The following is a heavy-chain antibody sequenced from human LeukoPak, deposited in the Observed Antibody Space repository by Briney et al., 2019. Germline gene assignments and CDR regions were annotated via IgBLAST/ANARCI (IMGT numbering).Heavy chain of an antibody. Sequence: SVKVSCKASGGTFSSYAISWVRQAPGQGLEWMGGIIPIFGTANYAQKFQGRVTITADKSTSTAYMELSSLRSEDTAAYYCARDLPYYYYMDVWGKGTTVTVSS. CDR3: ARDLPYYYYMDV. CDR2: IIPIFGTA. CDR1: GGTFSSYA. V-gene: IGHV1-69*06. J-gene: IGHJ6*03.